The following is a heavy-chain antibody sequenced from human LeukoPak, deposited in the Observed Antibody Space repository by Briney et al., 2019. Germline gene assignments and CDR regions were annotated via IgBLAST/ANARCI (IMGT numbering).Heavy chain of an antibody. D-gene: IGHD6-13*01. Sequence: SETLSLTCTVSGGSISSSSYYWGWIRQPPGKGLEWIGSIYYSGSTYYNPSLKSRVTISVDTSKNQFSLKLSSVTAADTAVYYCARVKYRSSWYEGDWFDPWGQGTLVTVSS. J-gene: IGHJ5*02. CDR1: GGSISSSSYY. V-gene: IGHV4-39*07. CDR2: IYYSGST. CDR3: ARVKYRSSWYEGDWFDP.